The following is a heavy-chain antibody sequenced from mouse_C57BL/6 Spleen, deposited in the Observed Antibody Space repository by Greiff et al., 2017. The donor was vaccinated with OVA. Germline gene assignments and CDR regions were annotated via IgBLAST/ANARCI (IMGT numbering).Heavy chain of an antibody. D-gene: IGHD3-1*01. CDR2: FYPGDGDL. V-gene: IGHV1-82*01. CDR3: AREARRYAMDY. J-gene: IGHJ4*01. CDR1: GYAFSSSW. Sequence: VQLHQPGPELVKPGASVKISCKAFGYAFSSSWLNWVKQRPGKGLEWIGRFYPGDGDLNYNGKFKGKATLPADKSSSTSYMQRSSLTSEDSAVYFCAREARRYAMDYWGQGTSVTVSS.